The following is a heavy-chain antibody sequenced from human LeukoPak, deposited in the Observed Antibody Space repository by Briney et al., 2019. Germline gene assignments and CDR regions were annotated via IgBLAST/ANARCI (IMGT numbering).Heavy chain of an antibody. CDR3: AGQSGIQLDY. J-gene: IGHJ4*02. V-gene: IGHV4-34*01. D-gene: IGHD5-18*01. CDR2: INHSGST. CDR1: GGSFSGYY. Sequence: PSETLSLTCAVYGGSFSGYYGSWIRQPPGEGLEWIGEINHSGSTNYNPSLKSRVTISVDTSKNQFSLKLSSVTAADTAVYYCAGQSGIQLDYWGQGTLVTVSS.